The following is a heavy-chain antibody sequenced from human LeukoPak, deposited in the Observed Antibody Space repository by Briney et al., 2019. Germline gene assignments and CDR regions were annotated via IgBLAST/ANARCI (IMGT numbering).Heavy chain of an antibody. CDR2: ISGSGGST. J-gene: IGHJ4*02. CDR3: AKPSGEPGGFDY. Sequence: HPGGSLRLSCAASGFTFSSYAMGWVRQAPGKGLEWVSAISGSGGSTYCADSVKGRFTISRDNSKNTLYLQMNSLRAEDTAVYYCAKPSGEPGGFDYWGQGTLVTVSS. D-gene: IGHD1-14*01. CDR1: GFTFSSYA. V-gene: IGHV3-23*01.